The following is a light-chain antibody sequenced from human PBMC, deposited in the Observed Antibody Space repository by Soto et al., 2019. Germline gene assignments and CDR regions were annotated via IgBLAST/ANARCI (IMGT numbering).Light chain of an antibody. J-gene: IGLJ1*01. CDR2: DVN. Sequence: QSALTQPRSVSGSPGQSVSISCTGTSSDVGGYNYVSWYQQHPGKAPKVMIYDVNKRPSGVPDRFSGSKSGNTASLTISGLQSEDEADYYCCSYEGRYIYVFGTGTKATVL. CDR1: SSDVGGYNY. CDR3: CSYEGRYIYV. V-gene: IGLV2-11*01.